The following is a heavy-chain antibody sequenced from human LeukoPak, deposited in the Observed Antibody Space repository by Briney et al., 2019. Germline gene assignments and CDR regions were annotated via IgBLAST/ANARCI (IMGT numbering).Heavy chain of an antibody. CDR2: IYPGDSDT. J-gene: IGHJ5*02. V-gene: IGHV5-51*01. CDR3: ARQFAAGRFDP. CDR1: GYTFTSYW. D-gene: IGHD6-13*01. Sequence: GESLKISCRGSGYTFTSYWIAWVRQMPGKGLEWMGIIYPGDSDTRYSPSFQGQVTISADKSISTAYLQWSSLKASDTAMYYCARQFAAGRFDPWGQGTLVTVSS.